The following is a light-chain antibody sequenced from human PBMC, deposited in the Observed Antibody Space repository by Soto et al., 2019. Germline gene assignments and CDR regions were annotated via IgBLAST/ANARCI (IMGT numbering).Light chain of an antibody. J-gene: IGKJ4*01. V-gene: IGKV1-5*01. CDR2: AAS. Sequence: DIQMTQSPSTLSGSVGVRVTITCRASQTISSWLAWYQQKPGKAPKLLIYAASTLDDGVPSRFSGSGSGTDFTLTISNLQSEDFATYHCQHYYSYPLSFAGGTKVEIK. CDR1: QTISSW. CDR3: QHYYSYPLS.